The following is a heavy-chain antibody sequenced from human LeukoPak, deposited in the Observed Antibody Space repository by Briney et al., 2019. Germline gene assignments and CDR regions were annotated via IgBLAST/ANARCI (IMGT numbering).Heavy chain of an antibody. CDR3: ARAPPFGELYFDY. Sequence: SVKVSCKASGGTSSSYAISWVRQAPGQGLEWMGGIIPIFGTANYAQKFQGRVTITADESTSTAYMELSSLRSEDTAVYYCARAPPFGELYFDYWGQGTLVTVSS. D-gene: IGHD3-10*01. V-gene: IGHV1-69*13. CDR1: GGTSSSYA. CDR2: IIPIFGTA. J-gene: IGHJ4*02.